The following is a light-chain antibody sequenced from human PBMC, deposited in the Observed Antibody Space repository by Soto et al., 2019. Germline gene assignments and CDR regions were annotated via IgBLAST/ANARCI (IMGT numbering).Light chain of an antibody. V-gene: IGKV2-28*01. CDR3: MQALQTPRT. J-gene: IGKJ1*01. CDR2: LGS. Sequence: DIVMTQSPLFLPVIPGEPASISCRSSQSLLHSNGYNYLDWYLQKPGQSPQLLIYLGSNRASGVPDRFSGSGSGTDFTLKISRVEAEDVGVYYCMQALQTPRTFGQGTKVETK. CDR1: QSLLHSNGYNY.